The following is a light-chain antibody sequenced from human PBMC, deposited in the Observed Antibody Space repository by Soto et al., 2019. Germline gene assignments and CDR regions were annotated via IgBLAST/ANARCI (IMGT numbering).Light chain of an antibody. J-gene: IGKJ2*01. V-gene: IGKV3-20*01. CDR1: QSVSSTY. Sequence: EIVLTQSPGTLSLSPGDIATLSCRASQSVSSTYLAWYQQKPGQAPRLLIYGARSRATGIPDRFSGSGSGTDFTLTINRLEPEDFVVYYCQQFGSSPRTFGQGTK. CDR2: GAR. CDR3: QQFGSSPRT.